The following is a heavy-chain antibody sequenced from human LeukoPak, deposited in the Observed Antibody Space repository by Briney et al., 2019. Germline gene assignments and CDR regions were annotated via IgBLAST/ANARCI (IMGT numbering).Heavy chain of an antibody. Sequence: VKVSCKASGYTFTSYGISWVRQAPGQGLEWMGWISAYNGNTNYAQRLQGRVTMTTDTSTSTAYMELRSLRSDDTAVYYCARDRLDCSGGSCYLEDKDTAMVPFDYWGQGTLVTVSS. D-gene: IGHD2-15*01. J-gene: IGHJ4*02. CDR2: ISAYNGNT. CDR1: GYTFTSYG. CDR3: ARDRLDCSGGSCYLEDKDTAMVPFDY. V-gene: IGHV1-18*01.